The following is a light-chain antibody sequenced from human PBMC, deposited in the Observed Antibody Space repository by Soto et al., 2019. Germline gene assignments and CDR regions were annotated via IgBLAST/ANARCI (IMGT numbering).Light chain of an antibody. CDR3: QQLNTLPFT. J-gene: IGKJ5*01. Sequence: DIQLTQSPSLLSASVGDRFTITCLASHDISTYLAWYQQKPGEAPKLMIYEASTLQSGVPSRFSGSGSGTEFTLTISGLLPEDFATYHCQQLNTLPFTFGQGTRLEIK. CDR1: HDISTY. CDR2: EAS. V-gene: IGKV1-9*01.